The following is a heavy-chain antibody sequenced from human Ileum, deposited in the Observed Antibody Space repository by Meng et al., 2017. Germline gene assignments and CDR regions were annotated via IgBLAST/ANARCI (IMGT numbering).Heavy chain of an antibody. D-gene: IGHD3-10*01. V-gene: IGHV3-7*03. CDR1: GFTFSSYW. CDR3: ARDQRGGRF. Sequence: GGSLRLSCAASGFTFSSYWMAWVRQAPGKGLEWVANIKTDGSEKYYMDSVKGRFTISRDNAKNSLDLQMNSLTVEDTAVYYCARDQRGGRFWGQGTLVTVSS. CDR2: IKTDGSEK. J-gene: IGHJ4*02.